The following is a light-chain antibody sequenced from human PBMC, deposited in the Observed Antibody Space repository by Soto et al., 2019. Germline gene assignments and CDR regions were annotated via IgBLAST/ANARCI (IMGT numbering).Light chain of an antibody. Sequence: IQMTQSPSTLSASVGDRVTITCRASQSVSSWLAWYQQKPGKVPKLLIYDASTLESGVPSTFGGSGSGTEFTLTISSLQPEDFATYFCQQYNSYPYTFGQVTKLEI. J-gene: IGKJ2*01. CDR3: QQYNSYPYT. CDR1: QSVSSW. CDR2: DAS. V-gene: IGKV1-5*01.